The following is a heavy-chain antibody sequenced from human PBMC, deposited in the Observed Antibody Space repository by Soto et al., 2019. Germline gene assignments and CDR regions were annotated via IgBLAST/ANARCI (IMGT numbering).Heavy chain of an antibody. CDR3: AKAGEWELPYFDY. Sequence: QVQLVESGGGVVQPGRSLRLSCAASGFTFSSYGMHWVRQAPGKGLEWVAAISYDGSNKYYADSVKGRFTISRDNSKNTLYLQMNSLRAEDTAVYYCAKAGEWELPYFDYWGQGTLVTVSS. CDR1: GFTFSSYG. CDR2: ISYDGSNK. J-gene: IGHJ4*02. V-gene: IGHV3-30*18. D-gene: IGHD1-26*01.